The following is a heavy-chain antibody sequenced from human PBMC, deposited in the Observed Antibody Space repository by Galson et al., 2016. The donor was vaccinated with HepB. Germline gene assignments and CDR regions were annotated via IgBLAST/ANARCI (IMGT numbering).Heavy chain of an antibody. CDR3: ARYGGSTVVPADAFDI. CDR1: RGSISSDIYY. J-gene: IGHJ3*02. CDR2: VSTGGSH. D-gene: IGHD2-2*01. V-gene: IGHV4-61*02. Sequence: TLSLTCTVSRGSISSDIYYWSWIRQPAGKGLEWIGRVSTGGSHHYNPSLKSRVTISIGRSRTQFSLKMTSVTVADTAVYYCARYGGSTVVPADAFDIWGQGTMVTVSS.